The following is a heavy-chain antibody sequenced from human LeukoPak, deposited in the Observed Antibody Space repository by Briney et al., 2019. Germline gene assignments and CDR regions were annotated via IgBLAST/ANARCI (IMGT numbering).Heavy chain of an antibody. CDR3: ARVLPNSKRQLDC. Sequence: GGSLRLSCAASGFTFSRYWMHWVRQAPGKGLVWVSRISSDGSSTSYADSVNGRFTISRDNAENTVYLQMNSLRAEDTAVYFCARVLPNSKRQLDCWGQGTLVTVSS. D-gene: IGHD1-1*01. CDR2: ISSDGSST. V-gene: IGHV3-74*01. CDR1: GFTFSRYW. J-gene: IGHJ4*02.